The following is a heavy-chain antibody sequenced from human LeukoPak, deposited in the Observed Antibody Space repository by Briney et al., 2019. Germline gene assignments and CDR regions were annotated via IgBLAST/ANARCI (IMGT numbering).Heavy chain of an antibody. Sequence: GESLKISCKGSGYSFTNYWIGWVRQMPGKGLEWMGIVYPGDSDTRYSPSFQGQVTISVDKSISTAYLQWSSLKASDTAMYYCARYSLAARSWHYFDYWGQGTLVTVSS. D-gene: IGHD6-6*01. CDR2: VYPGDSDT. CDR1: GYSFTNYW. J-gene: IGHJ4*02. V-gene: IGHV5-51*01. CDR3: ARYSLAARSWHYFDY.